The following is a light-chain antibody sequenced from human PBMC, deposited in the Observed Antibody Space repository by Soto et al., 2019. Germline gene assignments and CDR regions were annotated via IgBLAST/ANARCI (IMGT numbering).Light chain of an antibody. V-gene: IGLV2-14*01. CDR2: DVS. J-gene: IGLJ1*01. CDR1: SSVVGGYNY. Sequence: QSVLTQPASVSGSPGQSITISCTGTSSVVGGYNYVSWYQQHPGKAPKLMIYDVSNRPSGVSNRFSGSKPGNTASLTISGLQAEDEADYYCSSYTSSSTRVFGTGTKVTVL. CDR3: SSYTSSSTRV.